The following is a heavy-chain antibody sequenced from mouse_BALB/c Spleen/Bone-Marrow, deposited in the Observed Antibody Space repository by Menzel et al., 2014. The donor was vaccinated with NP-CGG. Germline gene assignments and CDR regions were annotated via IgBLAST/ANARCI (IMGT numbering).Heavy chain of an antibody. J-gene: IGHJ1*01. CDR3: ARLNYYGNLFA. CDR2: INPDSNTI. V-gene: IGHV4-1*02. Sequence: EVMLVESGGGLVQPGGSLKLSCAASGFDFSRYCMSWVRQAPGKGLEWIGEINPDSNTINYTPSLKDKFIISRDNAKNTLYLQMSKVRSEDTALYYCARLNYYGNLFAWGAGTTVTVSS. CDR1: GFDFSRYC. D-gene: IGHD1-1*01.